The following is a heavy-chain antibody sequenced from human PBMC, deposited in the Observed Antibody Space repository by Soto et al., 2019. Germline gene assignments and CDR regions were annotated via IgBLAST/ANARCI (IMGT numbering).Heavy chain of an antibody. CDR1: GFTFGSYW. Sequence: AGGSLRLSCAVSGFTFGSYWMNWVRLIPGKGLEWVAYIKPDGSATYYVDSVKGRFTISRDNAKNSPYLQMNSLRVEDTSVYYCARAGYCGPGCYYYFDYWGQGTLVTVSS. CDR2: IKPDGSAT. J-gene: IGHJ4*02. V-gene: IGHV3-7*01. D-gene: IGHD2-21*02. CDR3: ARAGYCGPGCYYYFDY.